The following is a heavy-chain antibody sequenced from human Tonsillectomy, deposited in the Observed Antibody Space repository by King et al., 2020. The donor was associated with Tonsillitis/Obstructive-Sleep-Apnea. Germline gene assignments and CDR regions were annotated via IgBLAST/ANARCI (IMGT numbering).Heavy chain of an antibody. D-gene: IGHD2-21*01. CDR1: GGSISSSSYY. CDR2: IYYSGST. Sequence: QLQESGPGLVKPSETLSLTCTVSGGSISSSSYYWGWIRQPPGKGLEWIGSIYYSGSTYYNPSLKSRVTISVDTSKNQFSLKLSSVTAADTAVYYCARHGTCGGDCYSSPFDYWGQGTLVTVSS. J-gene: IGHJ4*02. CDR3: ARHGTCGGDCYSSPFDY. V-gene: IGHV4-39*01.